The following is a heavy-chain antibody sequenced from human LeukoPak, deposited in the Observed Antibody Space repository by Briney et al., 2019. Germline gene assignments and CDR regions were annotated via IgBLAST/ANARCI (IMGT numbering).Heavy chain of an antibody. D-gene: IGHD4-23*01. J-gene: IGHJ6*02. V-gene: IGHV3-53*01. Sequence: GGSLRLSCAASGFTVSSNYMSWVRQAPGKGLEWVSVIYSGGSTYYADSVKGRFTISRDNSKNTLYLQMNSLRAEDTAVYYCARSGRAVVVFYDMDVWGQGTTVTVSS. CDR2: IYSGGST. CDR3: ARSGRAVVVFYDMDV. CDR1: GFTVSSNY.